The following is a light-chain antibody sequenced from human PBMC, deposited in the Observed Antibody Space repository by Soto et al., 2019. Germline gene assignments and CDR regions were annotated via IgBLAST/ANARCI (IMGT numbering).Light chain of an antibody. CDR1: QSVSSNY. V-gene: IGKV3-20*01. CDR3: QQYVTSSWT. Sequence: EIVLTQFPGTLSLSPGERATLSCRASQSVSSNYLAWYQQRPGQPPNLLIFGASNRAPGIPDRFSGSGSGTDFTLTISRLDLEDSAFYYCQQYVTSSWTFGQGTKVDIK. CDR2: GAS. J-gene: IGKJ1*01.